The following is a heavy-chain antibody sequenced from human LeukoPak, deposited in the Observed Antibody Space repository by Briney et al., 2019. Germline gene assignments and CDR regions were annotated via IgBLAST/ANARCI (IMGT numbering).Heavy chain of an antibody. CDR3: AKDQVGGSYYYYYYMDV. J-gene: IGHJ6*03. CDR2: INPTGGST. D-gene: IGHD1-26*01. V-gene: IGHV3-23*01. CDR1: GCTFSTYA. Sequence: GGSLRLSCAASGCTFSTYAVSWVRQAPGKGLEWISSINPTGGSTNYADSVKGRFTISRDNSKNTLYLQMNSLRAEDTAVYYCAKDQVGGSYYYYYYMDVWGKGTTVTISS.